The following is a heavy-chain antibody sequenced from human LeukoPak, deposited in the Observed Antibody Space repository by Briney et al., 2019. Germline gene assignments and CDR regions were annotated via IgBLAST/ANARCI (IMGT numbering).Heavy chain of an antibody. CDR1: GGSISSDS. Sequence: PSETLSLTCTLSGGSISSDSRSWIRQPAGKGLEWIGRMYTSGSTNYNPSLKSRVTMSVDTSKNQFTLRLSSVTAADTAVYDCAREYYSRTSWYVDFDYWGQGTLVTVSS. D-gene: IGHD2-2*01. CDR3: AREYYSRTSWYVDFDY. J-gene: IGHJ4*02. CDR2: MYTSGST. V-gene: IGHV4-4*07.